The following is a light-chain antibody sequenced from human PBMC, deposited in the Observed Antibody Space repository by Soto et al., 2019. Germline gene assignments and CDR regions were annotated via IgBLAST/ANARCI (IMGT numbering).Light chain of an antibody. CDR1: QSISNH. V-gene: IGKV1-39*01. CDR2: AAS. Sequence: DIQLNQSPSTLSASVGDRVIITCRASQSISNHLNWYQQKPGKAPKLLIFAASSLQSGVPSRFSGSRSGPDFTLTISSLQPEDFATYYCPQSYSSPPTFGQGTKVDIK. J-gene: IGKJ1*01. CDR3: PQSYSSPPT.